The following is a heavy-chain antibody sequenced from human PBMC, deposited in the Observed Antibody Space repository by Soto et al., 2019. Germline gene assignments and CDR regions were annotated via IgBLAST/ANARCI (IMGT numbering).Heavy chain of an antibody. CDR3: ARVGAVAGPYYFDY. Sequence: ASVKVSCKASGGTFSSYAISWVRQAPGQGLEWMGGIIPIFGTANYAQKFQGRVTITRDTSASTAYMELSSLRSEDTAVYYCARVGAVAGPYYFDYWGQGTLVTV. CDR2: IIPIFGTA. V-gene: IGHV1-69*05. J-gene: IGHJ4*02. D-gene: IGHD6-13*01. CDR1: GGTFSSYA.